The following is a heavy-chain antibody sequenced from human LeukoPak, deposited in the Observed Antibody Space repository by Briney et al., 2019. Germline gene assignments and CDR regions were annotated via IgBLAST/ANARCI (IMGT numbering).Heavy chain of an antibody. CDR2: IIPILGIA. CDR3: ARGSISNGIAVA. CDR1: GYTFTSYY. Sequence: GASVKVSCKASGYTFTSYYMHWVRQAPGQGLEWMGRIIPILGIANYAQKFQGRVTITADKSTSTAYMELSSLRSEDTAVYYCARGSISNGIAVAWGQGTLVTVSS. J-gene: IGHJ4*02. V-gene: IGHV1-69*04. D-gene: IGHD6-19*01.